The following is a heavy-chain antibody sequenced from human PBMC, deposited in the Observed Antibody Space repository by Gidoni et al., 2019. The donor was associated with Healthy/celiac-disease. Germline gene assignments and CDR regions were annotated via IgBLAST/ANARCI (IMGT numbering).Heavy chain of an antibody. V-gene: IGHV4-34*01. CDR2: INHSGST. CDR3: ARPVRGYYGSWSWFDP. CDR1: GGSFCGYY. D-gene: IGHD3-10*01. Sequence: QVQLQPWGAGLLKPSETLSLTCAVHGGSFCGYYRSRIRQPPGKGLEWIGEINHSGSTNYNPSLKSRVTISVDTSKNQFSLKLGSVTAADTAVYYCARPVRGYYGSWSWFDPWGQGTLVTVSS. J-gene: IGHJ5*02.